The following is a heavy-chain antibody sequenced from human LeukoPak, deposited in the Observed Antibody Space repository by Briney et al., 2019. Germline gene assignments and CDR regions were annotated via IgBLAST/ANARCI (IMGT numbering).Heavy chain of an antibody. CDR3: ARGANRYCSSTSCYRGGNWFDP. D-gene: IGHD2-2*02. V-gene: IGHV4-34*01. CDR1: GGPFSGYY. J-gene: IGHJ5*02. CDR2: INHSGST. Sequence: PSETLSLTCAVYGGPFSGYYWSWIRQPPGKGLEWIGEINHSGSTNYNPSLKSRVTISVDTSKNQFSLKLSSVTAADTAVYYCARGANRYCSSTSCYRGGNWFDPWGQGTLVTVSS.